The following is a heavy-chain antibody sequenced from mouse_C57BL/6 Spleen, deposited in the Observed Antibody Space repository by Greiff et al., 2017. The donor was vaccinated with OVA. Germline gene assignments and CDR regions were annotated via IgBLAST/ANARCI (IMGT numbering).Heavy chain of an antibody. CDR1: GFTFSSYA. CDR3: AREITTVVATRSYYFDY. Sequence: EVQLQQSGGGLVKPGGSLKLSCAASGFTFSSYAMSWVRQTPEKRLEWVATISDGGSYTYYPDNVKGRFTISRDNAKNNLYLQMSHLKSEDTAMYYCAREITTVVATRSYYFDYWGQGTTLTVSS. J-gene: IGHJ2*01. CDR2: ISDGGSYT. D-gene: IGHD1-1*01. V-gene: IGHV5-4*01.